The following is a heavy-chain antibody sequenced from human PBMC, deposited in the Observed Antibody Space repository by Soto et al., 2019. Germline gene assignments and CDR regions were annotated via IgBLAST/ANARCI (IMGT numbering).Heavy chain of an antibody. CDR1: GFTVSSYA. J-gene: IGHJ4*02. CDR2: ISYNGRNK. Sequence: PGGSVRLSCAASGFTVSSYAMHWVRQAPGKGLEWVAVISYNGRNKYSADSVKGRFTISRDNSKNTLYLQMNSLRAEDTAVYYCARESEALDYWGQGTLVTVSS. CDR3: ARESEALDY. V-gene: IGHV3-30*04.